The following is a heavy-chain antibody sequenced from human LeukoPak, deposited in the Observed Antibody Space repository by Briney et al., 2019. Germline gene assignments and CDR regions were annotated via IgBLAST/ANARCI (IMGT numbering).Heavy chain of an antibody. V-gene: IGHV3-30*18. Sequence: PGGSLRLSCAASGFTFSSYGMHWVRQAPGKGLEWVAVISYDGSNKYYADSVKGRFTISRDNSKNTLHLQMNSLRAEDTAVYYCAKDLYSSGWYGNYFDYWGQGTLVTVSS. CDR2: ISYDGSNK. J-gene: IGHJ4*02. CDR3: AKDLYSSGWYGNYFDY. D-gene: IGHD6-19*01. CDR1: GFTFSSYG.